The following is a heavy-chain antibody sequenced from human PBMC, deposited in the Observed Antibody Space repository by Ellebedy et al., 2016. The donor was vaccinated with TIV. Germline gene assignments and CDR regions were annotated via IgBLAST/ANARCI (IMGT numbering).Heavy chain of an antibody. D-gene: IGHD3-10*01. V-gene: IGHV3-11*01. J-gene: IGHJ6*02. Sequence: GESLKISXAASGFTFSDYYMSWIRQAPGKGLEWVSYISSSGSTIYYADSVKGRFTISRDNAKNSLYLQMNSLRAEDTAVYYCAREGRYYYYGMDVWGQGTTVTVSS. CDR3: AREGRYYYYGMDV. CDR2: ISSSGSTI. CDR1: GFTFSDYY.